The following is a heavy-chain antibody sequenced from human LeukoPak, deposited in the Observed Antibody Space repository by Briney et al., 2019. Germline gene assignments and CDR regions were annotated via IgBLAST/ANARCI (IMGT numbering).Heavy chain of an antibody. CDR3: AKSPPHDFWSGYPYHYYYMDV. D-gene: IGHD3-3*01. J-gene: IGHJ6*03. V-gene: IGHV3-23*01. Sequence: GGSLRLSCAASGFTFSSYAMSWVRQAPGKGLEWVSAISGSGGSTYYADSVKGRFTISRDNSKNTLYLQMNSLRAEDTAVYYCAKSPPHDFWSGYPYHYYYMDVWGKGTTVTVSS. CDR2: ISGSGGST. CDR1: GFTFSSYA.